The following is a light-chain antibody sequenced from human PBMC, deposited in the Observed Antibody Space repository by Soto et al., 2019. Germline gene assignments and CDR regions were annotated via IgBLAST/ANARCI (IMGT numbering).Light chain of an antibody. V-gene: IGKV1-39*01. CDR1: PSISSY. CDR2: AAS. CDR3: QQSYSTPLLT. J-gene: IGKJ4*01. Sequence: DIQMTQSPSSLSASVGDRVTITCRASPSISSYLNWYQKKSGKAPKLLIYAASSLQSGVPSRFSGSGSGTDFTLTISSLQPEDFATYYCQQSYSTPLLTFGGGTKVDIK.